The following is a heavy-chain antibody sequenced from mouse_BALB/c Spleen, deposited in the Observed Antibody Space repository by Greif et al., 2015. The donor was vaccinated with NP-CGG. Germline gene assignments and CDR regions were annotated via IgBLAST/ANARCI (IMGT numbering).Heavy chain of an antibody. CDR1: GYSITSDYA. CDR2: ISYSGST. V-gene: IGHV3-2*02. CDR3: ARGGNFYAMDY. Sequence: EVKLQESGPGLVKPSQSLSLTCTVTGYSITSDYAWNWIRQFPGNKLEWMGYISYSGSTSYNPSLKSRISITRDTPKNQFFLQLNSVTTEDTATYYCARGGNFYAMDYWGQGTSVTVSS. J-gene: IGHJ4*01. D-gene: IGHD2-1*01.